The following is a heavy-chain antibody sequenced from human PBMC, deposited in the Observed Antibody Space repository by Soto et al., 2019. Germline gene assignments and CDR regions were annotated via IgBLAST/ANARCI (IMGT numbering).Heavy chain of an antibody. V-gene: IGHV4-34*01. CDR3: AREKAAAGYDY. CDR2: INHRGST. CDR1: GGSFSGYY. J-gene: IGHJ4*02. D-gene: IGHD6-13*01. Sequence: SETLSLTCAVYGGSFSGYYWSWIRQPPGKGLEWIGEINHRGSTSYTPSLKSRVTISVDTSKNQFSLKLSSVTAADTAVYYCAREKAAAGYDYWGQGTLVT.